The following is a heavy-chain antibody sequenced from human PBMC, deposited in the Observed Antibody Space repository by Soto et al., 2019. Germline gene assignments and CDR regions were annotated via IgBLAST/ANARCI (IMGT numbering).Heavy chain of an antibody. J-gene: IGHJ4*02. CDR2: XXXIFGTA. V-gene: IGHV1-69*01. Sequence: QVQLVQSGAEVKKPGSSVKVSCKASGGTFSSYAISWVRQAPGQGXEXMGXXXXIFGTANYAQKFQGRVTITADESTSKAYMELSSLRSEDTAVYYCAREGAYYDILTGFRSLYYFDYWGQGTLVTVSS. CDR1: GGTFSSYA. CDR3: AREGAYYDILTGFRSLYYFDY. D-gene: IGHD3-9*01.